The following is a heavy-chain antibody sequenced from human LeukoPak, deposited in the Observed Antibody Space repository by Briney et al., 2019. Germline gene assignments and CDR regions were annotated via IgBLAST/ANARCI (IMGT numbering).Heavy chain of an antibody. CDR1: GGSFSGYY. V-gene: IGHV4-34*01. Sequence: SETLSLTCVVYGGSFSGYYWSWIRQPPGKGLEWIGEINHSGSTNYNPSLKSRVTISVDTSKNQFSLELSSVTAADTAVYYCARKNPRTNIVGAVPRYWFDPWGQGTLVTVSS. J-gene: IGHJ5*02. D-gene: IGHD1-26*01. CDR3: ARKNPRTNIVGAVPRYWFDP. CDR2: INHSGST.